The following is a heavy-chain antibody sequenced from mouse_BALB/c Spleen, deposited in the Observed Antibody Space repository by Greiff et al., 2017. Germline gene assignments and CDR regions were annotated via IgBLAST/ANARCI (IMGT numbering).Heavy chain of an antibody. CDR3: ARRLYAMDY. CDR1: GFTFTDYY. V-gene: IGHV7-3*02. J-gene: IGHJ4*01. CDR2: IRNKANGYTT. Sequence: EVQGVESGGGLVQPGGSLRLSCATSGFTFTDYYMSWVRQPPGKALEWLGFIRNKANGYTTEYSASVKGRFTISRDNSQSILYLQMNTLRAEDSATYYCARRLYAMDYWGQGTSVTVSS.